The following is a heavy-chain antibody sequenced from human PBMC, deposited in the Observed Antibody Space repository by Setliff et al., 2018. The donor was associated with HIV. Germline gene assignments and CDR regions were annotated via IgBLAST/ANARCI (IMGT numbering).Heavy chain of an antibody. CDR2: IYSGDNT. J-gene: IGHJ4*02. CDR1: GFTLSSYA. Sequence: PGGSLRLSCAASGFTLSSYAMTWVRQAPGKGLEWVSIIYSGDNTWYADSVRGRFTISTDNSRNTLYLQMNSLRAEDTAIYYCAKGLPVLTPRFSNFDYWGQGTLVTSPQ. V-gene: IGHV3-23*03. CDR3: AKGLPVLTPRFSNFDY. D-gene: IGHD7-27*01.